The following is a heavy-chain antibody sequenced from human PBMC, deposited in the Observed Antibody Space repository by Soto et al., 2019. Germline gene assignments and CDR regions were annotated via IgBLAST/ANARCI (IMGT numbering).Heavy chain of an antibody. J-gene: IGHJ6*02. V-gene: IGHV3-9*01. CDR3: TKDMENGYSPYYYYGMDV. Sequence: GGSLRLSCAASGFNFNDYGMHWVRQAPGKGLEWVSSISWNSVSIGYADSVKGRFTISRDNAKNSLYLQMNSLRAEDTALYYCTKDMENGYSPYYYYGMDVWGQGTTVTVSS. CDR1: GFNFNDYG. CDR2: ISWNSVSI. D-gene: IGHD3-16*02.